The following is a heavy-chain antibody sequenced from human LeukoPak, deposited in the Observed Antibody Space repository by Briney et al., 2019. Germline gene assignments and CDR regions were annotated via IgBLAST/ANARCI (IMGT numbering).Heavy chain of an antibody. D-gene: IGHD5-24*01. CDR3: TRCGDGYENPDFDY. Sequence: GGSLRLSYAASGFTFSIYWMSWVRQAPGKGLEWVANIKEDGSEEHYVDPVKGRFTVSRDNAKNSLYLQMNSLRAEDTAVYYCTRCGDGYENPDFDYWGPGILVAVSS. CDR2: IKEDGSEE. CDR1: GFTFSIYW. V-gene: IGHV3-7*01. J-gene: IGHJ4*02.